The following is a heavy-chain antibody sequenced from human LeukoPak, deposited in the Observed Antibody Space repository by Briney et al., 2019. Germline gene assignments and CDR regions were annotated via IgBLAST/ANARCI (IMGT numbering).Heavy chain of an antibody. CDR2: IKSKTDGETI. V-gene: IGHV3-15*01. J-gene: IGHJ4*01. CDR1: GFTFSNAR. CDR3: WSYFDASGSPSFDY. Sequence: GGSLRLSCAASGFTFSNARMSWVRQAPGKGLEWIGRIKSKTDGETIDYAAPVKGRFTISRDDSKNTLYLQVISLKTEDTAVYYCWSYFDASGSPSFDYWGQGTLVNVSS. D-gene: IGHD3-22*01.